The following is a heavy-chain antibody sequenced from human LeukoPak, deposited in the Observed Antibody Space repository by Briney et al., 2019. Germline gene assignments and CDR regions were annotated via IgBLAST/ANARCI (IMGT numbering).Heavy chain of an antibody. J-gene: IGHJ5*02. D-gene: IGHD2-2*01. CDR2: INWNGGST. CDR3: ARGGIVVVPAATIRWFDP. Sequence: GGSLRLSRAASGFTFDDYAMSWVRHAPGKGLEWVSGINWNGGSTGYAGSVKGRFTISRDNAKNSLYLQMNSLRAEDTAVYYCARGGIVVVPAATIRWFDPWGQGTLVTVSS. CDR1: GFTFDDYA. V-gene: IGHV3-20*04.